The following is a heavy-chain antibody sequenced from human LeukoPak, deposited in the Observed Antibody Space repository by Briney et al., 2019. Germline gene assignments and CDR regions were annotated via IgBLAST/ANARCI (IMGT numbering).Heavy chain of an antibody. CDR3: ARGPPGCSGGSCYIYYYYYMDV. CDR2: ISSSSSYI. CDR1: GFTFSSYE. V-gene: IGHV3-21*05. Sequence: GGSLRLSCAASGFTFSSYEMNWVRQAPGKGLEWVSYISSSSSYIYYADSVKGRFTISRDNARNSLYLQMNSLRTEDTAVYYCARGPPGCSGGSCYIYYYYYMDVWGKGTTVTVSS. D-gene: IGHD2-15*01. J-gene: IGHJ6*03.